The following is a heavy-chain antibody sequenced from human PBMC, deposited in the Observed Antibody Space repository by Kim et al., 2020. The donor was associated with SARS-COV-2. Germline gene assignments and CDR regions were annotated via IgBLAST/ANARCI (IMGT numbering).Heavy chain of an antibody. Sequence: GGSLRLSCATFGFTFSSYSMNWVRQAPGKGLEWVSSISISSGCIYYADSVKGRFTISRNNDKHLLHLQKHSLRAKDTAVYFFSRGLRVVYNRHESYGMD. CDR2: ISISSGCI. CDR1: GFTFSSYS. V-gene: IGHV3-21*01. J-gene: IGHJ6*01. D-gene: IGHD2-8*02. CDR3: SRGLRVVYNRHESYGMD.